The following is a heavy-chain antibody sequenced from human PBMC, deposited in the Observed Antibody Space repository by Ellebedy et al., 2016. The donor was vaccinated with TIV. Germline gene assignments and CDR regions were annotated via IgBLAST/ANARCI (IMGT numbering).Heavy chain of an antibody. CDR1: GYTFNSYD. J-gene: IGHJ6*03. V-gene: IGHV1-2*04. D-gene: IGHD1-26*01. Sequence: ASVKVSCKAFGYTFNSYDLNWVRQAPRQGLEWMGWMNPNTGGTHYAQKFQGSITITRDTSITTAYMELSGLNSDETAVYFLARGPAVGSRPAHFYYMDVWGKGTTVTVSS. CDR2: MNPNTGGT. CDR3: ARGPAVGSRPAHFYYMDV.